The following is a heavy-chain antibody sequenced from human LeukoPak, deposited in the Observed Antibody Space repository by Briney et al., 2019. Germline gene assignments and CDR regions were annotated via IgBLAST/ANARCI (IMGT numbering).Heavy chain of an antibody. D-gene: IGHD3-3*01. V-gene: IGHV3-23*01. Sequence: GGSLRLSCAASGFTFSSYAVSWVRQAPGKGLEWVSAISGSGGSTYYADSVKGRFTISRDNSKNTLYLQMNSLRAEDTAVYYCAKDRRRITIFGVVTGRGYYFDYWGQGTLVTVSS. CDR2: ISGSGGST. J-gene: IGHJ4*02. CDR3: AKDRRRITIFGVVTGRGYYFDY. CDR1: GFTFSSYA.